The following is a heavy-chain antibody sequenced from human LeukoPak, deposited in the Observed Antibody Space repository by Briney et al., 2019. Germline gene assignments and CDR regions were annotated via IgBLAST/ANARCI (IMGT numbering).Heavy chain of an antibody. V-gene: IGHV4-61*02. CDR2: IYTSGST. CDR3: ARWATGSYRDFDC. J-gene: IGHJ4*02. D-gene: IGHD3-10*01. CDR1: GGSISSGSYY. Sequence: PSQTLSLTCTVSGGSISSGSYYWSWIRQPAGKGLEWIGRIYTSGSTNYNPSLKSRVTISVDASKNQFSLKLSSVTAADTAVYYCARWATGSYRDFDCWGQGTLVTVSS.